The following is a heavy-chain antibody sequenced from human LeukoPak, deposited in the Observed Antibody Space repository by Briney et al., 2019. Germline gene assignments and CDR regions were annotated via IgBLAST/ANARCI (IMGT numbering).Heavy chain of an antibody. J-gene: IGHJ3*02. CDR2: TNHSGSA. V-gene: IGHV4-34*01. CDR1: GESFSTYY. Sequence: SETLSLTCAVYGESFSTYYWTWIRQPPGKGLEWIGETNHSGSANYNPSLKSRVTISIDTSKNQFSLKLSSVTAADTAMYYCARRAADDAFDIWGQGTMVTASS. CDR3: ARRAADDAFDI.